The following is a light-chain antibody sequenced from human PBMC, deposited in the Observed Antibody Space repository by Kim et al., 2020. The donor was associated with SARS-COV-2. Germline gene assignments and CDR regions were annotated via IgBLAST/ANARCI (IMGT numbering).Light chain of an antibody. CDR1: QSIDTW. CDR3: RQYNTYSGT. V-gene: IGKV1-5*03. Sequence: ASVGDRVTITCRASQSIDTWLAWFQQRPGKAPKLLIYQASTLESGVPSRFSGSGSGTEFTLTISSLQPDDFATYFCRQYNTYSGTFGQGTKVDIK. J-gene: IGKJ1*01. CDR2: QAS.